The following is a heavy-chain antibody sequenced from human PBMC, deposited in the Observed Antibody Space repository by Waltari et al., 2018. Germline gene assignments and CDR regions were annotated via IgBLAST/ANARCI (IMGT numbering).Heavy chain of an antibody. V-gene: IGHV4-39*01. CDR2: LYYSGTT. CDR1: GGSISGSSHD. CDR3: ARRGDCGNDCYTFDY. J-gene: IGHJ4*02. D-gene: IGHD2-21*01. Sequence: QLQLQESGPGLVKPSETLSLTCTVSGGSISGSSHDWGWIRQPPGKGLEWFGNLYYSGTTDYNPSLKSRVIISVDTSKNQFSLKLSSVTAADTAVYYCARRGDCGNDCYTFDYWGQGTLVTVSS.